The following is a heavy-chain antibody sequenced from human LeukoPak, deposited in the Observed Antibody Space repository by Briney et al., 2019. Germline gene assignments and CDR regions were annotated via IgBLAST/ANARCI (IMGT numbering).Heavy chain of an antibody. J-gene: IGHJ6*02. CDR3: ARDVYYYDSSGQGTYHYYGMDV. V-gene: IGHV3-30-3*01. D-gene: IGHD3-22*01. CDR2: ISYDGSNK. CDR1: GFTFSSYA. Sequence: PGGSLRLSCAASGFTFSSYAMHWVRQAPGKGLEWVAVISYDGSNKYYADSVKGRFTISRDNSKNTLYLQMNSLRAEDTAVYYCARDVYYYDSSGQGTYHYYGMDVWGQGTTVTVSS.